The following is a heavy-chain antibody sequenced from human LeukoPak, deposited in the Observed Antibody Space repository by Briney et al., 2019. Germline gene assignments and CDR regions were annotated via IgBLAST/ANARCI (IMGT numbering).Heavy chain of an antibody. CDR1: GFTFSSYG. Sequence: GGSLRLSCAASGFTFSSYGMHWVRQAPGRGLEWVAVIWYDGSSKYYADSVKGRFTISRDNSKNTLYLQMNSLRAEDTAVYYCARDSGLQWWGQGTLVTVSS. CDR2: IWYDGSSK. J-gene: IGHJ4*02. CDR3: ARDSGLQW. D-gene: IGHD3-3*01. V-gene: IGHV3-33*01.